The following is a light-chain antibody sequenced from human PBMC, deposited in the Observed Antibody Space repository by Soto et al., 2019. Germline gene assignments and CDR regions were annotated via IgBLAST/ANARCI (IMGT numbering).Light chain of an antibody. Sequence: EIVLTQSPGALSLSPGQRATLSCRAGQSVSSNSLAWYQQKPGQAPWLLIYGASNRAIGISDRFSGSRSGTDFTLTISRLEPEDSAVYYCHQYGDSPFTFGPGTKVEI. CDR1: QSVSSNS. J-gene: IGKJ3*01. CDR3: HQYGDSPFT. CDR2: GAS. V-gene: IGKV3-20*01.